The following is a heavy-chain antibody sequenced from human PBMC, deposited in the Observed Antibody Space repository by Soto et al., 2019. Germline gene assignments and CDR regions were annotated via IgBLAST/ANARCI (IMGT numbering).Heavy chain of an antibody. D-gene: IGHD3-10*01. CDR1: GGSISSGDYY. CDR3: ATYGSGTYKPTTFDY. V-gene: IGHV4-31*03. Sequence: QVQLQESGPGLVKPSQTLSLTCTVSGGSISSGDYYWSWIRQHPGKGLEWIGYIYYSGSTYYNPSVKRRVTISVDTSKYQFALRRSSVTAADTAVYYCATYGSGTYKPTTFDYWGQGTLVTVSS. J-gene: IGHJ4*02. CDR2: IYYSGST.